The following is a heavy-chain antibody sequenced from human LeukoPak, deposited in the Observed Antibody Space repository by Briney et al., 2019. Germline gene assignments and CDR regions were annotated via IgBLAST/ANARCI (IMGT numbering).Heavy chain of an antibody. CDR3: ASTPPLEYSSSWFDP. D-gene: IGHD6-13*01. CDR2: ISAYNGNT. Sequence: ASVKVSCKASGYTFTSYGISWVRQAPGQGLEWMGWISAYNGNTNYAQKLQGRVTMTTDTSTSTAYMELKSLRSDDTAVYYCASTPPLEYSSSWFDPWGQGTLVTVSS. V-gene: IGHV1-18*01. J-gene: IGHJ5*02. CDR1: GYTFTSYG.